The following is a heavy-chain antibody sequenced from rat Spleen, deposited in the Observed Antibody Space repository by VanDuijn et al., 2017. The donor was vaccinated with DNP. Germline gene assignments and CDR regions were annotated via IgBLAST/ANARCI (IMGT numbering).Heavy chain of an antibody. CDR1: GFTFSDYN. J-gene: IGHJ3*01. CDR2: VSSDGSST. CDR3: ARRDYPVPAY. Sequence: EVQLVESGGGSAQPGRSLKLSCAASGFTFSDYNMAWVRQAPKKGLEWVAAVSSDGSSTYYRDSVKGRFTISRNNAKSSLYLQMNSLKSEDTATYYCARRDYPVPAYWGQGTLVTVSS. D-gene: IGHD1-4*01. V-gene: IGHV5-7*01.